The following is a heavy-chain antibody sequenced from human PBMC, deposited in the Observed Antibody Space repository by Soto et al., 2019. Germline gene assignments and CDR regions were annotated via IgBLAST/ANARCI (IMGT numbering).Heavy chain of an antibody. J-gene: IGHJ4*02. V-gene: IGHV4-4*07. Sequence: SETLSLTCNVSTDYMTSHYLSWIRQPAGKGLEWIGRVYGAGNTNYNPSLTGRVTMSIDTSKKQFSLRMTSLTAADTAVYFCARVFDYWSGFYVYWGQGILVTVYS. CDR1: TDYMTSHY. CDR2: VYGAGNT. CDR3: ARVFDYWSGFYVY. D-gene: IGHD3-3*01.